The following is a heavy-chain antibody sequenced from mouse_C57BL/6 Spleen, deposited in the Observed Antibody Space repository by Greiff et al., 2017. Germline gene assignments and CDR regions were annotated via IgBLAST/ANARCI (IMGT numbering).Heavy chain of an antibody. CDR3: TRDTAQATETWFAY. Sequence: EVQLVESGEGLVKPGGSLKLSCAASGFTFSSYAMSWVRQTPEKRLEWVAYISSGGDYIYYADTVKGRFTISRDNARNTLYRQMSSLKSEDTAMYYCTRDTAQATETWFAYWGQGTLVTVSA. V-gene: IGHV5-9-1*02. CDR1: GFTFSSYA. CDR2: ISSGGDYI. J-gene: IGHJ3*01. D-gene: IGHD3-2*02.